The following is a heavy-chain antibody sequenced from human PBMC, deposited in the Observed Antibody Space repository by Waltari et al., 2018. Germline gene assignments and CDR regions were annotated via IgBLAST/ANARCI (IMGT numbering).Heavy chain of an antibody. CDR2: IEPVRGGN. V-gene: IGHV1-2*02. D-gene: IGHD3-10*01. J-gene: IGHJ6*02. CDR3: ASGSGASGYYYYYGMDV. Sequence: QVQLVQSGAEVKKPGASVKVSCKASGYTFTGYYMNWVRQAPGQGLGWMEGIEPVRGGNNKALKLESRDTMTRDTSISTAYMELSRLRSDDTAVYYCASGSGASGYYYYYGMDVWGQGTTVTVSS. CDR1: GYTFTGYY.